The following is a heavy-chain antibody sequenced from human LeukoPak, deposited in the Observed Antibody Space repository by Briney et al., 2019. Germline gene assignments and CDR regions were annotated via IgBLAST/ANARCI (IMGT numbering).Heavy chain of an antibody. CDR3: ARARSEYSSSWYFDY. CDR1: GGTFSSYA. Sequence: GASVKVSCKASGGTFSSYAISWVRQAPGQGLEWMGGIIPIFGTANYAQKFQGRVTITTDESTSTAYMELSSLRSEDTAVYYCARARSEYSSSWYFDYWGQGTLVTVSS. V-gene: IGHV1-69*05. J-gene: IGHJ4*02. D-gene: IGHD6-13*01. CDR2: IIPIFGTA.